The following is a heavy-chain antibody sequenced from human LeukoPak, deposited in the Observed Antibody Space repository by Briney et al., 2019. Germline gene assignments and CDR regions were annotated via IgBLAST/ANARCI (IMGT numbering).Heavy chain of an antibody. D-gene: IGHD3-22*01. V-gene: IGHV3-33*04. CDR1: GFTFSIQG. Sequence: GGSLRLSCAPSGFTFSIQGMLWARPPPGKTLEWVAVIWYEGSNKHPAHSVKGRFTISRDNSKNPLYLQINSLRAEDTAVYYCARPYYDSSGYYYWGNAFDIWGQGTMVTVSS. CDR3: ARPYYDSSGYYYWGNAFDI. CDR2: IWYEGSNK. J-gene: IGHJ3*02.